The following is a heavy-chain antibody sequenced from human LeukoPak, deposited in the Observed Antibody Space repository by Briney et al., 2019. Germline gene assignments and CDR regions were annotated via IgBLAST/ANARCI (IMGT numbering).Heavy chain of an antibody. CDR1: GFTFGSYA. Sequence: GGSLRLSCAASGFTFGSYAMSWVRQAPGKGLEWVSSIRGSGGSTYYADSVKGRFTISRDNSKNTLYLQMNSLRAEDTAVYYCAKGQEWELPSYFDYWGQGTLVTVSS. CDR3: AKGQEWELPSYFDY. J-gene: IGHJ4*02. D-gene: IGHD1-26*01. V-gene: IGHV3-23*01. CDR2: IRGSGGST.